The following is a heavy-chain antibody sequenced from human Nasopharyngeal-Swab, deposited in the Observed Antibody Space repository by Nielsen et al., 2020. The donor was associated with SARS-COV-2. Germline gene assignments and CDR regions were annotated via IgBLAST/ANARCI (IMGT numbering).Heavy chain of an antibody. D-gene: IGHD2-15*01. V-gene: IGHV3-13*01. CDR1: GFTFSSFE. Sequence: GESLKISCAASGFTFSSFEMHWVRQVSGKGLEWVSAIDTTGDTYYPDSVKGRFTTSRENAKNSLFLQINSLRVEDTAMYYCARGDGIYCGGGNCYAVDPFEIWGQGTMVTVSS. CDR3: ARGDGIYCGGGNCYAVDPFEI. J-gene: IGHJ3*02. CDR2: IDTTGDT.